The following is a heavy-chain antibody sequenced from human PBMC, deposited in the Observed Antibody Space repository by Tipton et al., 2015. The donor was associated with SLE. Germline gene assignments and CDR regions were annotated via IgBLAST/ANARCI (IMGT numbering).Heavy chain of an antibody. D-gene: IGHD3-10*01. CDR1: GGSFSGYY. CDR3: ARGGVSYGSGSYYPMDV. CDR2: INHSGST. Sequence: TLSLTCAVYGGSFSGYYWSWIRQPPGKGLEWIGEINHSGSTNYNPSLKSRVTISIDTSKNQFSLKLSSVTAADTAVYYCARGGVSYGSGSYYPMDVWGQGTTVTVSS. V-gene: IGHV4-34*01. J-gene: IGHJ6*02.